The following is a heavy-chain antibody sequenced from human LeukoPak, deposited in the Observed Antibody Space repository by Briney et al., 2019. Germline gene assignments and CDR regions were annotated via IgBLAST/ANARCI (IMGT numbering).Heavy chain of an antibody. CDR3: ARRDLYDFWSGYYGY. V-gene: IGHV3-30-3*01. D-gene: IGHD3-3*01. CDR1: GFTFSSYA. CDR2: ISYDGSNK. Sequence: PGRSLRLSCAASGFTFSSYAMHWVRQAPGKGLEWVAVISYDGSNKYYADSVKGRFTISRDNSKNTLYLQMNSLRAEDTAVYYCARRDLYDFWSGYYGYWGQGTLVTVSS. J-gene: IGHJ4*02.